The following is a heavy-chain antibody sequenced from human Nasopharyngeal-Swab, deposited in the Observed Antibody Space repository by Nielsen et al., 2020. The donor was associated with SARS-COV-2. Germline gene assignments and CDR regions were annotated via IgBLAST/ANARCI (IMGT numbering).Heavy chain of an antibody. D-gene: IGHD6-13*01. Sequence: GESLKISCAASGFTFNNYNFNWVRQAPGKGLEWVSSIGGSGSSTYYADSVKGRFTISRDNSENMLYLQMNSLRAEDTAVYYCAKDIRRSSSWYPTYYYGMDVWGQGTTVTVSS. V-gene: IGHV3-23*01. CDR2: IGGSGSST. CDR1: GFTFNNYN. CDR3: AKDIRRSSSWYPTYYYGMDV. J-gene: IGHJ6*02.